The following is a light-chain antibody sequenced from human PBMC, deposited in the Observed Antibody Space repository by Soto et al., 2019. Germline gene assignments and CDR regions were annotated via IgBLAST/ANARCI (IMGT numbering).Light chain of an antibody. CDR2: KAS. V-gene: IGKV1-5*03. CDR3: QQYGNFWT. J-gene: IGKJ1*01. Sequence: DMQMTQSPSTLSASVGDRVTITCRASQSINKWLAWYQQKPGKAPKLLIYKASTLEIGVPSRFSGSGSGTEFTLTISNLQPDDFATYYCQQYGNFWTFGPVTKVEIK. CDR1: QSINKW.